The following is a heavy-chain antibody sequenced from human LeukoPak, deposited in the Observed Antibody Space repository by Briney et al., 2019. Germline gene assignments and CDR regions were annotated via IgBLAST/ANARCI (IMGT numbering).Heavy chain of an antibody. J-gene: IGHJ4*02. CDR1: GFTFSSYG. V-gene: IGHV3-33*01. CDR3: ARDPTLRDMYYFDY. Sequence: PGGSLRLSCAASGFTFSSYGMHWVRQAPGKGLGWVAVIWYDGSNKYYADSVKGRFTISRDNSKNTLYLQMNSLRAEDTAVYYCARDPTLRDMYYFDYWGQGTLVTVSS. CDR2: IWYDGSNK. D-gene: IGHD4-17*01.